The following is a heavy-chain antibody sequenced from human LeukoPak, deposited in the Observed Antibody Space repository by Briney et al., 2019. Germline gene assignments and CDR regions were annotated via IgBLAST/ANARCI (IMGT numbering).Heavy chain of an antibody. CDR2: ISYDGSNK. Sequence: GGSLRLSCAASGFTFSSYGMHWVRQAPGKGLEWVAVISYDGSNKYYADSVKGRFAISRDSSENTLYLQMNSLRADDTAVYYCARSQGGYCSSTSCYADYFDYWGQGTLVTVSS. D-gene: IGHD2-2*01. CDR1: GFTFSSYG. V-gene: IGHV3-30*03. J-gene: IGHJ4*02. CDR3: ARSQGGYCSSTSCYADYFDY.